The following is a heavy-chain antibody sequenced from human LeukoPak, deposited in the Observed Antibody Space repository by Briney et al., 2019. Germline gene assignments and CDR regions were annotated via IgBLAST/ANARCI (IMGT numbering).Heavy chain of an antibody. CDR3: ARDGQQWLPLRPYWYFDL. V-gene: IGHV3-21*01. Sequence: GGSLRLSCAASGFTFSSYAMSWVRQAPGKGLEWVSSISSSSSYIYYADSVKGRFTISRDNAKNSLYLQMNSLRAEDTAVYYCARDGQQWLPLRPYWYFDLWGRGTLVTVSS. D-gene: IGHD6-19*01. J-gene: IGHJ2*01. CDR2: ISSSSSYI. CDR1: GFTFSSYA.